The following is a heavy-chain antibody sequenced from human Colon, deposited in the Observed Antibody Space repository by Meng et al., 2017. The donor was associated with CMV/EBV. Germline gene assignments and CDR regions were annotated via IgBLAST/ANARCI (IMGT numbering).Heavy chain of an antibody. V-gene: IGHV3-21*01. CDR1: GISNSFYS. J-gene: IGHJ4*02. CDR3: AAYSKGSVY. CDR2: ITTSGARI. Sequence: LRLSCSVSGISNSFYSMQWVRQAPGKGLEWVSSITTSGARIYYADPVKGRFTISRDNTRGTVHLQMNSLGAEDTGVYYCAAYSKGSVYWGQGTLVTVSS. D-gene: IGHD2-15*01.